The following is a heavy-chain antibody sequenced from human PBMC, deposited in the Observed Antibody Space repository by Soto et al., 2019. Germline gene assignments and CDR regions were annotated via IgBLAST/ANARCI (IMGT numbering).Heavy chain of an antibody. CDR1: GYSFAGYW. Sequence: AESLKISCKASGYSFAGYWIAWVRQMPGKGLEWMGIIYPGDSDSSYSPSFQGQVTISADKSINTAYLHWSSLKASDTAIYYCAKHEGYCSTTTCSNFDYWGQGTLVTVSS. D-gene: IGHD2-2*01. V-gene: IGHV5-51*01. J-gene: IGHJ4*02. CDR3: AKHEGYCSTTTCSNFDY. CDR2: IYPGDSDS.